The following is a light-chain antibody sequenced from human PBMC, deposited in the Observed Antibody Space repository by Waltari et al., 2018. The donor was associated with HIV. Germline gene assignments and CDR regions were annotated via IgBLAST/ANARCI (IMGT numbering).Light chain of an antibody. CDR2: DNI. CDR1: TSNIGSNY. V-gene: IGLV1-51*01. CDR3: ATWDSSLNAVV. J-gene: IGLJ3*02. Sequence: QSLLTQPPSVSAAPGQKVTISCSGSTSNIGSNYVSWYEQFPGAAPKLLISDNIKRPSGIPDRFSGSKSGTSATLAITGLQTGDEADYYCATWDSSLNAVVFGGGTKLTVL.